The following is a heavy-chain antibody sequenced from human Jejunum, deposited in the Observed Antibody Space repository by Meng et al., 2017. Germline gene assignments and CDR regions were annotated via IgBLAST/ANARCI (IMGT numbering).Heavy chain of an antibody. D-gene: IGHD2-15*01. CDR1: GDSISGSNW. V-gene: IGHV4-4*02. CDR2: IYHSGIT. J-gene: IGHJ4*02. CDR3: AKYSRGFDS. Sequence: QVQLQESGPGLVKLSGTLSLTCAVSGDSISGSNWWSWVRQPPGKGLEWXGEIYHSGITYYNPSLKSRVTISVDKSKNQFSLRLSFVTAADTAVYYCAKYSRGFDSWGQGTLVTVSS.